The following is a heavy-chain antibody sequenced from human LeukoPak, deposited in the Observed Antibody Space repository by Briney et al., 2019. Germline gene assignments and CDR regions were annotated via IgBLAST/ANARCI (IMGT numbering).Heavy chain of an antibody. D-gene: IGHD4-17*01. Sequence: GGSLRLSCAASGFTFSSYGMHWVRQAPGKGLEWVSYISSSGSTIYYADSVKGRFTISRDNAKNSLYLQMNSLRAEDTAVYYCAREGGTVTPAIDYWGQGTLVTVSS. CDR1: GFTFSSYG. CDR2: ISSSGSTI. J-gene: IGHJ4*02. V-gene: IGHV3-48*04. CDR3: AREGGTVTPAIDY.